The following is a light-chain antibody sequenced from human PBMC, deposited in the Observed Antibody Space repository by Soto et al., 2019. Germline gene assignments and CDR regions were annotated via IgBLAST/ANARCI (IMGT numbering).Light chain of an antibody. CDR1: QSVSSSS. CDR2: GAS. V-gene: IGKV3-20*01. Sequence: EIVLTQSPGTLSLSPGERATLSCRASQSVSSSSLAWYQQKPGQAPRLLIYGASTRATGIPDRFSGSGSGTDFTLTISRLEPEDFAVYYCQQYGSPTFTFGPGTKVDIK. CDR3: QQYGSPTFT. J-gene: IGKJ3*01.